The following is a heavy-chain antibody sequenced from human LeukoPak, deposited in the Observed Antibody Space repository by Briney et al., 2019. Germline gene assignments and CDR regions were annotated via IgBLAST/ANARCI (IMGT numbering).Heavy chain of an antibody. Sequence: PGGSLRLSCAASGFTFSSYSMNWVRQAPGKGLEWVSYISSSSSTIYYADSVKGRFTISRDNAKNSLYLQMNSLRDEGTAVYYCARDRNYSRYYYYGMDVWGQGTTVTVSS. CDR1: GFTFSSYS. V-gene: IGHV3-48*02. CDR2: ISSSSSTI. D-gene: IGHD4-11*01. J-gene: IGHJ6*02. CDR3: ARDRNYSRYYYYGMDV.